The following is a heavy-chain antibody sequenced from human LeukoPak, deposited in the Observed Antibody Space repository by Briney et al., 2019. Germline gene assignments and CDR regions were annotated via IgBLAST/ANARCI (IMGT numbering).Heavy chain of an antibody. CDR2: MYYSGSS. D-gene: IGHD5-12*01. J-gene: IGHJ4*02. V-gene: IGHV4-31*03. Sequence: SQTLSLTCTVSGGSISGGGYFWSWIRQHPGRGLEWIGYMYYSGSSYYNPSLKSRVTISVDTSKNQFSLKPSSVTAADTAVYYCARDRSGLYYFDYWGQGTLVTVSS. CDR3: ARDRSGLYYFDY. CDR1: GGSISGGGYF.